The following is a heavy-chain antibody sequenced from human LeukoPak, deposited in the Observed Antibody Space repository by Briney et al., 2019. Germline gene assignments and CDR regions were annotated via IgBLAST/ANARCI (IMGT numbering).Heavy chain of an antibody. Sequence: SETLSLTCTVSGGSISSYYWSWIRQPPGKGLEWIGYIYYSGSTNYNPSLKSRVTISVDTPKNQFSLKLSSVTAADTAVYYCARGFSSSYYYYYYYMDVWGKGTTVTISS. D-gene: IGHD6-13*01. CDR3: ARGFSSSYYYYYYYMDV. V-gene: IGHV4-59*01. CDR1: GGSISSYY. CDR2: IYYSGST. J-gene: IGHJ6*03.